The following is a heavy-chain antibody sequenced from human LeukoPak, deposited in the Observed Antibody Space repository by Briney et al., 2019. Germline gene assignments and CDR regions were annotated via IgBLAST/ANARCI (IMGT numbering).Heavy chain of an antibody. D-gene: IGHD4-23*01. V-gene: IGHV3-23*01. Sequence: GGSLRLSCSASGFTFGNYAMSWVRQAPGKGLEWVSAISGGGSGTFYADSVRGRFTISRDNSNNTMFLRMDSLRAEDTDVYYCAKEDSAVVTPGNWFDPWGQGNLVTVSS. CDR1: GFTFGNYA. J-gene: IGHJ5*02. CDR2: ISGGGSGT. CDR3: AKEDSAVVTPGNWFDP.